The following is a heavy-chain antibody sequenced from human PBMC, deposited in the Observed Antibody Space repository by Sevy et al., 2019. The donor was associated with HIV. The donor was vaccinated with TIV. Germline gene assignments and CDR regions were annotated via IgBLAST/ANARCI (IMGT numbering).Heavy chain of an antibody. D-gene: IGHD4-4*01. CDR2: ISSSGSTI. Sequence: GGSLRLSCAASGFTFSSYEMNWVRQAPGKGLEWVSYISSSGSTIYYADSVKGGFTISRDNAKNSLYLQMNSLRAEDTAVYYCARELDDYSNGQFGWYYYGMDVWGQGTTVTVSS. J-gene: IGHJ6*02. V-gene: IGHV3-48*03. CDR3: ARELDDYSNGQFGWYYYGMDV. CDR1: GFTFSSYE.